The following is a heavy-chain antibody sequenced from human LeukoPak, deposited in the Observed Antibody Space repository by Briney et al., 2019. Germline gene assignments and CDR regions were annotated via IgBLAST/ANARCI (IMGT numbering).Heavy chain of an antibody. CDR1: GGSISSGGYY. CDR2: IYHSGST. Sequence: SQTLSLTCTVSGGSISSGGYYWSWIRQPPGKGLEWIGYIYHSGSTYYNPSLKSRVTISVDTSKNQFSLKLSSVTAADTAVYYCARNKLGHGTYYFDYWGQGTLVTVSS. CDR3: ARNKLGHGTYYFDY. J-gene: IGHJ4*02. V-gene: IGHV4-30-2*01. D-gene: IGHD1/OR15-1a*01.